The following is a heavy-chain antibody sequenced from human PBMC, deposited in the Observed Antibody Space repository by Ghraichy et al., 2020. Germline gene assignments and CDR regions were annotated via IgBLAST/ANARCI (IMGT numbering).Heavy chain of an antibody. CDR2: VTSTGAGT. V-gene: IGHV3-23*01. CDR1: GFTFSYFT. CDR3: AKDHWDTARRGGFDY. Sequence: GGSLRLSCAASGFTFSYFTLMWVRQAPGKGLEWVSAVTSTGAGTYYADSVKGRFIISRDNFKNTLYLELNSLRGEDTAIYYCAKDHWDTARRGGFDYWGQGTLVTVSS. D-gene: IGHD5-18*01. J-gene: IGHJ4*02.